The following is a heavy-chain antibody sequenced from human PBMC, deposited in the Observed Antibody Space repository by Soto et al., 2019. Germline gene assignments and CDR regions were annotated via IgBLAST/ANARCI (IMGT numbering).Heavy chain of an antibody. J-gene: IGHJ6*02. CDR1: GLTFSSFA. CDR2: ISGTGGST. Sequence: EVQLLESGGGLVQPGGSLRLSCAASGLTFSSFAMSWVRQAPGKGLEWVSGISGTGGSTYNADSVRGHFTISRDNSKNVMYLRMNSLRDEDTAVYYCAKHSGIYALNYGMDVWGQGTTVTVSS. D-gene: IGHD3-16*01. CDR3: AKHSGIYALNYGMDV. V-gene: IGHV3-23*01.